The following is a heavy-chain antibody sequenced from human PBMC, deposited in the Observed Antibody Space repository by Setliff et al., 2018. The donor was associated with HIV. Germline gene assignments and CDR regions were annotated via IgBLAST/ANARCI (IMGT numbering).Heavy chain of an antibody. Sequence: KASETLSLTCTVSNDSINYQYWAWIRQPPGKGLEWIGSIYYSGNTNYNPSLKSRVTISIDTSKNQFSLKLSSVTAADTAVYYCARAGYYGSTSYWEYFQHWGQGTLVTVSS. CDR1: NDSINYQY. CDR2: IYYSGNT. CDR3: ARAGYYGSTSYWEYFQH. J-gene: IGHJ1*01. D-gene: IGHD3-22*01. V-gene: IGHV4-59*11.